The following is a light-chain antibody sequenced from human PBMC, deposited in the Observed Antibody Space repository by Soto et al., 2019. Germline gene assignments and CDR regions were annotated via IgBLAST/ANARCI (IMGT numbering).Light chain of an antibody. J-gene: IGKJ1*01. Sequence: EIVLTQSPGTLSLSPGERATLSCRASQSVSSSYLAWYQQKPGQAPRLLIYGASSRATGIPDRFSGSGSGTDFTLTISRLEPEDFAVSYCQQYGSSPQTFDQETKVQI. CDR3: QQYGSSPQT. V-gene: IGKV3-20*01. CDR2: GAS. CDR1: QSVSSSY.